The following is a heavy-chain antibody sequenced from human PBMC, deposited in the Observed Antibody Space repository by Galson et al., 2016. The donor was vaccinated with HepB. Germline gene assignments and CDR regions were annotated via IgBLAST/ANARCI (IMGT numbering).Heavy chain of an antibody. CDR1: GYRFINYW. V-gene: IGHV5-51*01. CDR2: IYPGDSDT. Sequence: QSGAEVKKPGESLKISCKGSGYRFINYWIAWVRQKPGKELEWMGIIYPGDSDTRYSPSFQGQITISADKSISTAYLQWSSPKASDSAMYFCARDSSGYYPPEAFDVWGQGTMVTVSS. D-gene: IGHD3-22*01. J-gene: IGHJ3*01. CDR3: ARDSSGYYPPEAFDV.